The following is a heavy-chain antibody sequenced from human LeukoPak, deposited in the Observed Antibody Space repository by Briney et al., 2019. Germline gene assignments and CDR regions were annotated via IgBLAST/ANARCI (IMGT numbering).Heavy chain of an antibody. CDR1: GGSFSGYY. J-gene: IGHJ6*03. V-gene: IGHV4-34*01. CDR2: INHSGST. D-gene: IGHD3-10*01. CDR3: ARESDGSGNYYYYMDV. Sequence: SETLSLTCAVYGGSFSGYYWSWIRQPPGKGLEWIGEINHSGSTNYNPSLKSRVTISVDTSKNQFSLKLSSVTAAATAVYYCARESDGSGNYYYYMDVWGKGTTVTISS.